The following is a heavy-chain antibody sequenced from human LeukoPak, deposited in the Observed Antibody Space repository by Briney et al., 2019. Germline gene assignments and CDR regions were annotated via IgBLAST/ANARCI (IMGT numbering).Heavy chain of an antibody. CDR3: ASGSGSYRTPYYYMDV. V-gene: IGHV3-53*01. Sequence: GGSLRLSCVASGFTVSSNYMSWVRQAPGKGLEWVSVIYRGGSTYYADSVKGRFTISRDNSKNTLYLQMNSLRAEDTAVYYCASGSGSYRTPYYYMDVWGTGTTVTVSS. D-gene: IGHD3-10*01. CDR1: GFTVSSNY. J-gene: IGHJ6*03. CDR2: IYRGGST.